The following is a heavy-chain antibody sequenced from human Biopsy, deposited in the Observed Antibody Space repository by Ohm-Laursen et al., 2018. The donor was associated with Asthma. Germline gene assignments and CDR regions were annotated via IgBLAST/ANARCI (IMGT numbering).Heavy chain of an antibody. CDR1: GFTFGDYW. V-gene: IGHV3-7*01. Sequence: SLRLSCSASGFTFGDYWMSWVRQVPGKGLERVANIKHDGTEKNHVDSLKGRFTISRDNAKNSLYLQMNSLRAEDTAVYYCARHDHRWDTYADFWGQGTLVTVSS. CDR2: IKHDGTEK. J-gene: IGHJ4*02. D-gene: IGHD2-2*01. CDR3: ARHDHRWDTYADF.